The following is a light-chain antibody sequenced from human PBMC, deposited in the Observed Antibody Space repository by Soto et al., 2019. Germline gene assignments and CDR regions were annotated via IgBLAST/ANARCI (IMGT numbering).Light chain of an antibody. CDR3: QQYGSAPFT. V-gene: IGKV3-20*01. CDR1: QSVRSSY. CDR2: GAS. Sequence: EFVLTQSPGTLSLSPGERATLSCRASQSVRSSYLAWYQQRPGQAPRLLIYGASSMATGIPDRFSGSGAGTDCPLTISRLEPEDFAVYYCQQYGSAPFTFGPGTKWDIK. J-gene: IGKJ3*01.